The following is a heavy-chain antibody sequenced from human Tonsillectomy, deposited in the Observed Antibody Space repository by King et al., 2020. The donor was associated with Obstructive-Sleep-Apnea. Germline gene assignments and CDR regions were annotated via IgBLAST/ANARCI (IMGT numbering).Heavy chain of an antibody. CDR3: ARERAVAGTYYYYGMDV. V-gene: IGHV1-2*02. J-gene: IGHJ6*04. D-gene: IGHD6-19*01. CDR1: GYTFTGYY. Sequence: VQLVQSGAEVKKPGASVKVSCKASGYTFTGYYMHWVRQAPGQGLEWMGWINPNSGGTNYAQKFQGRVTMTRDTSISTAYMELSRLRSDDTAVYYCARERAVAGTYYYYGMDVWGKGTTVTVSS. CDR2: INPNSGGT.